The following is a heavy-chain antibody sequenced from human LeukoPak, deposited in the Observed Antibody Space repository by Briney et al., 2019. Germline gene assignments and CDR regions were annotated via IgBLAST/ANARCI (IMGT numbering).Heavy chain of an antibody. CDR2: VFHSGST. D-gene: IGHD3-10*01. CDR3: ARGGSLRVGDHKVDY. V-gene: IGHV4-38-2*02. Sequence: SETLSLTCSVSGYSISSGYYWGWTRQPPGKGLEWIGNVFHSGSTYHNPSLKSRVSISVDTAENQFSLKLSSVTAADTAVYYCARGGSLRVGDHKVDYWGQGTLVTVSS. J-gene: IGHJ4*02. CDR1: GYSISSGYY.